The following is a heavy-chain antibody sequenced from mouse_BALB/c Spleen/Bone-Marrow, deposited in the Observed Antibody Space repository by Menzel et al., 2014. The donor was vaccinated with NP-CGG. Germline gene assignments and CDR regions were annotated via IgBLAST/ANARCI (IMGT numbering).Heavy chain of an antibody. CDR3: TTNRYDAMDY. D-gene: IGHD2-14*01. Sequence: EVQLVESGGGLVQPGGSMKLSCVASGFTFSNYWMNWVRQSPEKGLEWVAEIRLKSNNYATHYAESVKGRFTTSRDDSKSSVYLQMNNLRAEDTGIYYCTTNRYDAMDYWGQGTSVTVSS. J-gene: IGHJ4*01. V-gene: IGHV6-6*02. CDR1: GFTFSNYW. CDR2: IRLKSNNYAT.